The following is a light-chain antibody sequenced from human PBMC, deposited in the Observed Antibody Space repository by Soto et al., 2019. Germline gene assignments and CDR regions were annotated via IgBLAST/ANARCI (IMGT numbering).Light chain of an antibody. J-gene: IGKJ4*01. CDR1: QGISSY. CDR3: QQLNSYPLP. Sequence: IQWTKSPSFLSASVGDRFTITCRSSQGISSYLAWYQQKPGKAPKLLIYAASTLQSGVPSRFSGSGSGTEFTLTICSLQPEDFATYYCQQLNSYPLPFGGGTKVDI. V-gene: IGKV1-9*01. CDR2: AAS.